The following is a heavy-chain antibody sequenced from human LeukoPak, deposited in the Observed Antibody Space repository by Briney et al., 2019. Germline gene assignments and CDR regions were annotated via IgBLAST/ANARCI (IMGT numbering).Heavy chain of an antibody. CDR3: ASARVNGKFDY. CDR1: GGSFSDYF. J-gene: IGHJ4*02. D-gene: IGHD1-14*01. Sequence: PSETLSLTCAVYGGSFSDYFWSWSRQSPGKGLEWIGEINHSGSTNYNPSLKSRVTISVDTSKNQFSLKLTSVTAADTAVYYCASARVNGKFDYWGQGILVTVSS. CDR2: INHSGST. V-gene: IGHV4-34*01.